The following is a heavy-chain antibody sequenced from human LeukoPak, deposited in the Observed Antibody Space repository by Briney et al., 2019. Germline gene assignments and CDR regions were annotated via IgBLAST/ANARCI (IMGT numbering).Heavy chain of an antibody. V-gene: IGHV4-34*01. CDR1: GGSFSGYY. CDR3: VRVGVVVAATRWTTPRRSYYFDY. Sequence: TSETLSLTCAVYGGSFSGYYWSWIRQPPGKGLEWIGEINHSGSTNYNPSLKSRVTISVDTSKNQFSLKLSSVTAADTAVYFCVRVGVVVAATRWTTPRRSYYFDYWGQGTLVTVSS. CDR2: INHSGST. J-gene: IGHJ4*02. D-gene: IGHD2-15*01.